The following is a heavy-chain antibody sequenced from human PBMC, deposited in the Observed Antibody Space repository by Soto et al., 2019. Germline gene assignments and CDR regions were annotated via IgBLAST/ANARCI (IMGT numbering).Heavy chain of an antibody. Sequence: ASVKVSCKASGYTFTSYDINWVRQATGQGLEWMGWISAYNGNTNYAQKLQGRVTMTTDTSTSTANMELRSLRPDDTAVYFCARDRNWVDPWGQGTLVTVSS. J-gene: IGHJ5*02. V-gene: IGHV1-18*01. CDR3: ARDRNWVDP. CDR2: ISAYNGNT. CDR1: GYTFTSYD.